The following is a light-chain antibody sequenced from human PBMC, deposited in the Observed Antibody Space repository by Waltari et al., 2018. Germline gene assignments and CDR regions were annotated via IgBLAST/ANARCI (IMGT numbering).Light chain of an antibody. CDR2: DVS. J-gene: IGLJ3*02. V-gene: IGLV2-14*01. Sequence: QSALTQPASVSGSPGQSITISCTGTSSDVGAYTYVSLYHQHPAKAPKRMIYDVSTRPSGVSNRFSGSKSGNTASLTISGLQAEDEADYYCSSYTSSSTWVFGGGTKLTVL. CDR1: SSDVGAYTY. CDR3: SSYTSSSTWV.